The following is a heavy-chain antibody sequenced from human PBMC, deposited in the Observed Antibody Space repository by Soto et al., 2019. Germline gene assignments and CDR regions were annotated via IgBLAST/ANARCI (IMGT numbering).Heavy chain of an antibody. V-gene: IGHV3-66*02. Sequence: GGSLRLYCAASGFAVSSNYMSWVRQAPGKGLEWVSVIYSGCSTYYADSVKGRFTISRDNSKNTLYLQMNSLRAEDTAVYYCARAPQFLDAFDIWGQGTMVTVSS. CDR2: IYSGCST. CDR1: GFAVSSNY. CDR3: ARAPQFLDAFDI. J-gene: IGHJ3*02.